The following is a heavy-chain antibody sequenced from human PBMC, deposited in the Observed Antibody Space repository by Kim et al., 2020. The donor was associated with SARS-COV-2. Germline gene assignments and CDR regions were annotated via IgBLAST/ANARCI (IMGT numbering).Heavy chain of an antibody. D-gene: IGHD3-3*01. CDR3: ARQADFCWFDP. J-gene: IGHJ5*02. Sequence: SETLSLTCTVSGGSISSYYWSWIRQPPGKGLEWIGYIYYSGSTNYNPSLKSRVTISVDTSKNQFSLKLSSVTAADTAVYYCARQADFCWFDPWGQGTLVTVSS. V-gene: IGHV4-59*08. CDR2: IYYSGST. CDR1: GGSISSYY.